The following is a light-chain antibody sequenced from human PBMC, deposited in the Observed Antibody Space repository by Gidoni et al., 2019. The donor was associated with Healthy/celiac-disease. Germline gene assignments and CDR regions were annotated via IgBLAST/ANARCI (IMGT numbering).Light chain of an antibody. J-gene: IGLJ3*02. Sequence: QSVLTQPPSASGTPGQRATISCSGSSSNIGRNTVNWYQQLPKTAPKLLIYSTNQRPSGVPDRFSGSKSGTSASLAISGLQSEDEADYYCAAWDDSLNGWVFGGGTKLTVL. CDR3: AAWDDSLNGWV. CDR2: STN. V-gene: IGLV1-44*01. CDR1: SSNIGRNT.